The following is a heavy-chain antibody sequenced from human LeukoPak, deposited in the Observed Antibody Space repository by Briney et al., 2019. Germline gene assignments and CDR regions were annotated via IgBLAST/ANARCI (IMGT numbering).Heavy chain of an antibody. D-gene: IGHD4-23*01. Sequence: PSETLSLTCTVSGGSISSFYWTWIRQPPGKGLEWVGHIFYSGSTSYNPSLKSRVTISVDRSKDQFSLELTSVTAADTAVYYCARRTLYGGYIDYWGQGALVSVSS. CDR1: GGSISSFY. J-gene: IGHJ4*02. V-gene: IGHV4-59*01. CDR2: IFYSGST. CDR3: ARRTLYGGYIDY.